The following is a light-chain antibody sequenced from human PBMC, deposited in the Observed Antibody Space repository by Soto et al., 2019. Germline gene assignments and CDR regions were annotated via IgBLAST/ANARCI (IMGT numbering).Light chain of an antibody. V-gene: IGKV3-15*01. Sequence: EIVMTQSPATLSVSPGERATLSCRASQSVSSNLAWYQQKPGQAPRLLIYGASTRATGIPGRFSGSGSGTDFTLTISSLQSEDFAVYYCQQYKNWLFTFGPGTNVDIK. CDR2: GAS. CDR1: QSVSSN. CDR3: QQYKNWLFT. J-gene: IGKJ3*01.